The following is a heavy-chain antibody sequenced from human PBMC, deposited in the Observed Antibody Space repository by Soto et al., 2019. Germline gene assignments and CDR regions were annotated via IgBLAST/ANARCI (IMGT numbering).Heavy chain of an antibody. CDR2: INHSGST. V-gene: IGHV4-34*01. J-gene: IGHJ5*02. D-gene: IGHD6-6*01. CDR3: ARVLAARLYYWFDP. CDR1: GGSFSGYY. Sequence: PSETLSLTCAVYGGSFSGYYWSWIRQPPGKGLEWIGEINHSGSTNYNPSLKSRVTISVDTSKNQFSLKLSSVTAADTAVYYCARVLAARLYYWFDPWGQGTLVTVSS.